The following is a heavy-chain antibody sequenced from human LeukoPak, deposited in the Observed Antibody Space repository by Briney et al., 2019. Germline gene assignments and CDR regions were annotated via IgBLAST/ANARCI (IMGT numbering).Heavy chain of an antibody. J-gene: IGHJ4*02. CDR3: ARAYGATEFFEY. CDR2: VYPDDSDT. V-gene: IGHV5-51*01. D-gene: IGHD4-17*01. Sequence: TGESLKISCQGSGYKFSNYWVGWVRQKPGKGLEWMGIVYPDDSDTRYSPSFQGQVTISADKSISTAYLQWNTLKASDTAMYYCARAYGATEFFEYWGQGTRVTVSS. CDR1: GYKFSNYW.